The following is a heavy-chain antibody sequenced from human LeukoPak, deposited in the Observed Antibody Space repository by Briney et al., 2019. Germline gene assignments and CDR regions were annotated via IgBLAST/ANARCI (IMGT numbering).Heavy chain of an antibody. CDR1: GFTFSSYA. CDR3: ARDMVGATIAYFGY. J-gene: IGHJ4*02. D-gene: IGHD1-26*01. Sequence: GGSLRLSCAASGFTFSSYAMHWVRQAPGKGLEWVAVISYDGSNKYYADSVKGRFTISRDNSKNTLYLQMNSLRAEDTAVYYCARDMVGATIAYFGYWGQGTLVTVSS. V-gene: IGHV3-30-3*01. CDR2: ISYDGSNK.